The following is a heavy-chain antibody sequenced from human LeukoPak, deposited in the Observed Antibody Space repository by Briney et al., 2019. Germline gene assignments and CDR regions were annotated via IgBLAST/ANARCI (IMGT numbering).Heavy chain of an antibody. J-gene: IGHJ4*02. CDR2: INHSGST. CDR3: ARLRGYQRTTISSSWYSGYYFDY. Sequence: SETLSLTCAVYGGSLSGYYWSWIRQPPGKGLEWIGEINHSGSTNYNPSLKSRVTISVDTSKNQFSLKLSSVTAADTAVYYCARLRGYQRTTISSSWYSGYYFDYWGQGTLVTVSS. CDR1: GGSLSGYY. V-gene: IGHV4-34*01. D-gene: IGHD6-13*01.